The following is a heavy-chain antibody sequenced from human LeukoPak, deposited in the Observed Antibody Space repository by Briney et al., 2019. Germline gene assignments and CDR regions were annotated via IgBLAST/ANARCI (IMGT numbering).Heavy chain of an antibody. J-gene: IGHJ4*02. CDR1: GYTFTSFG. CDR2: ISPYNGNT. Sequence: GESLKISCKASGYTFTSFGITWVRQAPGQGLEWMGWISPYNGNTNYAQKLQDRVTMTTDTSTTTAHMEVRSLTSDDTAVYYCARTFGGNFRLDYWGQGTLVTVSS. V-gene: IGHV1-18*01. D-gene: IGHD3-10*01. CDR3: ARTFGGNFRLDY.